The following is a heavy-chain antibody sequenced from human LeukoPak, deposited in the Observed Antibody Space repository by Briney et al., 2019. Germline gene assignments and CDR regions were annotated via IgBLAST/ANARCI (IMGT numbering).Heavy chain of an antibody. CDR1: GGSISGSSYY. CDR2: IYYSGST. CDR3: ARDLRDYGMDV. Sequence: PSQTLSLTCTVSGGSISGSSYYWSWIRQPPGTGLEWIGYIYYSGSTNYNPSLKSRVTISVDTSKNQFSLKLSSVTAADTAVYYCARDLRDYGMDVWGQGTTVTVSS. J-gene: IGHJ6*02. V-gene: IGHV4-61*01.